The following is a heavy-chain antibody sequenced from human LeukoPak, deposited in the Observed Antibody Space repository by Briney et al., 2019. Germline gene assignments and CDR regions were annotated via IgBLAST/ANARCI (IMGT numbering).Heavy chain of an antibody. Sequence: SETLSLTCAVYGGSFSGYYWSWIRQPPGKGLEWIGEINHSGSTNYNPSLKSRVTISVDTSKNQFSLKLSSVTAADTAVYYCARGPSSSSWYRGGVYFQHWGQGTLVTVSS. CDR3: ARGPSSSSWYRGGVYFQH. V-gene: IGHV4-34*01. J-gene: IGHJ1*01. CDR2: INHSGST. CDR1: GGSFSGYY. D-gene: IGHD6-13*01.